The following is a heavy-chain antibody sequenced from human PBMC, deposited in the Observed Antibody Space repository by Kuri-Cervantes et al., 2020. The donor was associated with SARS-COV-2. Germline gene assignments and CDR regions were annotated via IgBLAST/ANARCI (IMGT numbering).Heavy chain of an antibody. J-gene: IGHJ3*02. Sequence: SETLSLTCTVSGGSISSSSYYWGWIRQPPGKGLEWIGYIYTSGSTNYNPSLKSRVTISVDTSKNQFSLKLSSVTAADTAVYYCEGGPRFSGPRDAFDIWGQGTMVTVSS. CDR1: GGSISSSSYY. V-gene: IGHV4-61*05. D-gene: IGHD3-3*01. CDR3: EGGPRFSGPRDAFDI. CDR2: IYTSGST.